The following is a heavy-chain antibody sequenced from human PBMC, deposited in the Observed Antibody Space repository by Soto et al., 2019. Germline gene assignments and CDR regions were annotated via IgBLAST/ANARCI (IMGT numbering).Heavy chain of an antibody. D-gene: IGHD2-2*01. J-gene: IGHJ5*01. CDR2: IYHTGNT. V-gene: IGHV4-30-4*01. CDR3: ARDEYQLLSSVSWFDS. CDR1: CGSISDDSY. Sequence: SETLSLTCTVSCGSISDDSYWSWIRQTPGKGLEWIGYIYHTGNTYYNPSLRSRVSISVDKSKSQFSLKLISVTAADTAVYFCARDEYQLLSSVSWFDSWGQGTLVTVSS.